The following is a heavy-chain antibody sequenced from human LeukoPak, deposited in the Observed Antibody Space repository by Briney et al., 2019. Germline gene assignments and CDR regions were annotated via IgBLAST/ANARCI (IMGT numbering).Heavy chain of an antibody. D-gene: IGHD6-13*01. J-gene: IGHJ6*02. V-gene: IGHV4-34*01. Sequence: SETLSLTCAVYGGSLSGYYWSWMRQPPGKGREGMGEIYHSGSTHYNPSLKWRVTISVDTSTNQFSLKLSSAPAADTAVYYCARGQIPAAGRYYYLYSGMDDWGQGTTVTVSS. CDR1: GGSLSGYY. CDR2: IYHSGST. CDR3: ARGQIPAAGRYYYLYSGMDD.